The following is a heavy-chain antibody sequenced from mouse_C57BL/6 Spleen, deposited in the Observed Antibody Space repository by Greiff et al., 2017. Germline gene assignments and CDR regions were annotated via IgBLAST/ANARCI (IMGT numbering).Heavy chain of an antibody. Sequence: VKVVESGPGLVQPSQSLSITCTVSGFSLTSYGVHWVRQSPGKGLEWLGVIWRGGSTDYNAAFMSRLSITKDNSKSQVFFKMNSLQADDTAIYYCAHSGPYYENEDAMDYWGQGTSVTVSS. V-gene: IGHV2-5*01. D-gene: IGHD2-10*01. CDR1: GFSLTSYG. J-gene: IGHJ4*01. CDR2: IWRGGST. CDR3: AHSGPYYENEDAMDY.